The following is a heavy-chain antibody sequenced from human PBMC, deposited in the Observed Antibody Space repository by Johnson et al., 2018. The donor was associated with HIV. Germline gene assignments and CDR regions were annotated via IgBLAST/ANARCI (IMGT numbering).Heavy chain of an antibody. CDR3: GRESTSGGTAFDI. V-gene: IGHV3-30*03. CDR2: ISYDGGNK. CDR1: GFTFNTYG. J-gene: IGHJ3*02. D-gene: IGHD2-15*01. Sequence: QVQLVESGGGLVKPGGSLRLSCAASGFTFNTYGMHWVRQAPGKGLEWVAVISYDGGNKYYADSVKGRFTISRDNAQNSLYLEMNTLRDEDTAVYYCGRESTSGGTAFDIWGQWTMVTVSS.